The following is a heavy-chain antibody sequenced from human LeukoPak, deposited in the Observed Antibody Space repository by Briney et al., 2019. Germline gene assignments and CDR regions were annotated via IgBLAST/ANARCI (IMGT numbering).Heavy chain of an antibody. CDR1: AYTFTGYY. V-gene: IGHV1-2*02. J-gene: IGHJ6*03. CDR2: IYPNSGGT. D-gene: IGHD6-19*01. CDR3: ARSEQFPYYMDV. Sequence: ASVKVSCKASAYTFTGYYMHWVRQAPGQGLEWMGWIYPNSGGTNYAQKFQGRVTMTRDTSISTAYMELSRLRSDDTAVYYCARSEQFPYYMDVWGEGTTVTVSS.